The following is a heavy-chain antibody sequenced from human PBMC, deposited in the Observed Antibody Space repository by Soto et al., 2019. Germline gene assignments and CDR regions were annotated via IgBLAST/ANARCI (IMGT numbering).Heavy chain of an antibody. CDR1: GFTFSSYA. J-gene: IGHJ5*02. V-gene: IGHV3-23*01. CDR2: ISGSGGST. Sequence: GGSLRLSCAASGFTFSSYAMSWVRQAPGKELEWVSAISGSGGSTYYADSVKGRFTISRDNSKNTLYLQMNSLRAEDTAVYYCAKDGPLGIAASGTHWFDPWGQGTLVTFSS. D-gene: IGHD6-13*01. CDR3: AKDGPLGIAASGTHWFDP.